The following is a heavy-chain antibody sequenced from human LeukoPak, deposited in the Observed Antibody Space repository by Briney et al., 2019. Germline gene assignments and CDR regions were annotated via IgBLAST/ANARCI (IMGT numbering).Heavy chain of an antibody. Sequence: GGSLRLSCAASGFTFSSYAMSWVRQAPGKGLEWVSAISGSGGSTYYADSVKGRFTIARDNSKNTVYLQMNSLRGEDTAVYYCARDHLKSSSYMDYWGQGTLVTVSS. CDR3: ARDHLKSSSYMDY. CDR2: ISGSGGST. V-gene: IGHV3-23*01. CDR1: GFTFSSYA. J-gene: IGHJ4*02. D-gene: IGHD6-13*01.